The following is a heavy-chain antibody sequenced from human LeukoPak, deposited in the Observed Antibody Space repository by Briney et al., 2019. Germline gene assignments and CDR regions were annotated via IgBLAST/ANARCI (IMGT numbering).Heavy chain of an antibody. D-gene: IGHD2-15*01. Sequence: GGSLRLSCAASGFTVSSNYMSWVRQAPGKGLEWVSVIYSGGSTYYADSVKGRFTISRDNSKNTLCLQMNSLRAEDTAVYYCARSYCSGGSCPDYWGQGTLVTVSS. CDR2: IYSGGST. V-gene: IGHV3-66*01. J-gene: IGHJ4*02. CDR1: GFTVSSNY. CDR3: ARSYCSGGSCPDY.